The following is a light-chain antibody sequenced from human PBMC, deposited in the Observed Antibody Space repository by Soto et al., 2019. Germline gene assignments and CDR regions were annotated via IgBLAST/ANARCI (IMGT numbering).Light chain of an antibody. CDR1: QSVSSN. Sequence: EIVMTQSRATLSVSPGERATLSCRASQSVSSNLAWYQQKPGQAPRLLIYGAYTRATGIPARFSGSWYGTDVTLTIISLQYEDVAVYYCKHYNHWPVWWTVAQVAEVDIK. CDR3: KHYNHWPVWWT. CDR2: GAY. J-gene: IGKJ1*01. V-gene: IGKV3-15*01.